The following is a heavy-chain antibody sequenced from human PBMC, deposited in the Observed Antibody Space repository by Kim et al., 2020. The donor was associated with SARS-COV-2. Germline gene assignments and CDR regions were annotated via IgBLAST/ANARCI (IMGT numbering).Heavy chain of an antibody. D-gene: IGHD6-19*01. CDR1: GFTFSNAW. CDR2: IKSKTDGGKT. Sequence: GGSLRLSCAASGFTFSNAWMSWVRQAPGKGLEWVGRIKSKTDGGKTDYAAPGKGRFTISRDDSKNTLYLQMNSLKTEDTAVYYCTTYIAVAGTAQENYYYYYGMDVWGPGTTVTVSS. J-gene: IGHJ6*02. V-gene: IGHV3-15*01. CDR3: TTYIAVAGTAQENYYYYYGMDV.